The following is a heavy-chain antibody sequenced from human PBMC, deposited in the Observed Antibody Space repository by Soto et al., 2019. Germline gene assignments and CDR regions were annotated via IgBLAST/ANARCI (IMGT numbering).Heavy chain of an antibody. Sequence: SLRLSCAASGFTFSSYWMSWVRQAPGKGLELVANIKQDGSEKYYVDSVKGRFTISRDNAKNSLYLQMNSLRAEDTAVYYCARDVAVAGAAFDYWGQGXLVTV. J-gene: IGHJ4*02. CDR1: GFTFSSYW. V-gene: IGHV3-7*01. CDR2: IKQDGSEK. D-gene: IGHD6-19*01. CDR3: ARDVAVAGAAFDY.